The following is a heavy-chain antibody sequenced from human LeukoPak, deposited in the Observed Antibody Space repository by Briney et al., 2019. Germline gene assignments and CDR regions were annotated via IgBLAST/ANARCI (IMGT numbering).Heavy chain of an antibody. CDR2: LYSDVGT. V-gene: IGHV3-53*04. Sequence: GGSLRLSCAASGFTVSSNYMSWVRQTPGKGLEWVSVLYSDVGTYYADSVKGRFTISRLNSKNTLYLQMNSLRAEDTAVYYCARMNSGTYFDYWGQGTLVSVSS. CDR3: ARMNSGTYFDY. D-gene: IGHD1-26*01. J-gene: IGHJ4*02. CDR1: GFTVSSNY.